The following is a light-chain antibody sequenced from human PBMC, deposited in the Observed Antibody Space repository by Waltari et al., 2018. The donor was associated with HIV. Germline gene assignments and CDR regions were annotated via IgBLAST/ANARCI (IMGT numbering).Light chain of an antibody. Sequence: QSVLTQPPSVSGAPGQTVTISCTGSSSNIGAHYDVHWYQQLPGRAPKVLVYGNIFRPPGFPDRFAGSKAGTSASLAITGLQADDEGYYYCQSYDTRSSGFLVFGGGTKVTVL. J-gene: IGLJ3*02. CDR2: GNI. CDR3: QSYDTRSSGFLV. V-gene: IGLV1-40*01. CDR1: SSNIGAHYD.